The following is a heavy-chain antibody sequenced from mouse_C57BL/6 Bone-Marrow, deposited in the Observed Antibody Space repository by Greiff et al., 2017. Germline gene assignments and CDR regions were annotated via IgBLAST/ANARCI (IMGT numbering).Heavy chain of an antibody. CDR2: ISSGGSYT. D-gene: IGHD2-4*01. J-gene: IGHJ4*01. V-gene: IGHV5-6*01. Sequence: EVQRVESGGDLVKPGGSLELSCAASGFTFSSYGMSWVRQTPDKRLEWVATISSGGSYTYYPDSVKGRFTISRDNAKNTLYLQMSSLKSEDTAMYYCARQIYYDYDGFYYAMDYWGQGTSVTVSS. CDR1: GFTFSSYG. CDR3: ARQIYYDYDGFYYAMDY.